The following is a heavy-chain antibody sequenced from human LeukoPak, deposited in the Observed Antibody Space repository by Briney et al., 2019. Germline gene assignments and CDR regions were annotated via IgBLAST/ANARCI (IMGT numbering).Heavy chain of an antibody. CDR2: ISGSGGST. J-gene: IGHJ4*02. D-gene: IGHD1-26*01. CDR3: AKSWELPYTFDY. CDR1: GFTFSSYA. Sequence: GGSLRLSCTASGFTFSSYAMSWVRQAPGKGLEWVSAISGSGGSTYYADSVKGRFTISRDNSKNTLYLQMNSLRAEDTAVYYCAKSWELPYTFDYWGQGTLVTVSS. V-gene: IGHV3-23*01.